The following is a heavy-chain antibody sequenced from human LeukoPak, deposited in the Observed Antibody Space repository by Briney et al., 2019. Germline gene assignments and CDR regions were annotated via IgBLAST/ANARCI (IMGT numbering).Heavy chain of an antibody. CDR2: IYSGGTTT. CDR3: ARLYYYGSGSPPY. J-gene: IGHJ4*02. CDR1: GLTLSDNY. D-gene: IGHD3-10*01. V-gene: IGHV3-53*01. Sequence: GGSLRLSCAASGLTLSDNYMSWVRQAPGKGLEWVSVIYSGGTTTYYADSVKGRFTISRDNSQSTLYLQMSGLRAGDTAVYYCARLYYYGSGSPPYWGQGTLVTVSS.